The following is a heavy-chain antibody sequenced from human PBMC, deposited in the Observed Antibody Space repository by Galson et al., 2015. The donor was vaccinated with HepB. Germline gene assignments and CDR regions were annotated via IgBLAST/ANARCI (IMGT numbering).Heavy chain of an antibody. J-gene: IGHJ3*02. CDR3: ARVAKQWLVRGAFDI. V-gene: IGHV1-2*04. CDR2: INPNSGGT. D-gene: IGHD6-19*01. CDR1: GYTFTGYY. Sequence: SVKVSCKASGYTFTGYYMHWVRQAPGQGLEWMGWINPNSGGTNYAQKFQGWVTMTRDTSISTAYMELSRLRSDDTAVYYCARVAKQWLVRGAFDIWGQGTMVTVSS.